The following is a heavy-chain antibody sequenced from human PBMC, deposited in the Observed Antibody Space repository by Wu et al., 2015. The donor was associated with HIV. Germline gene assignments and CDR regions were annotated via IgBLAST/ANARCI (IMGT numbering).Heavy chain of an antibody. CDR2: VSPYNGNT. CDR3: ARGAVADV. CDR1: GYTFINYG. D-gene: IGHD6-19*01. Sequence: QVQLVQSGAEVKTPGASVKVSCKASGYTFINYGIIWVRQVPGQGPEWMGWVSPYNGNTRYGQKFQGRVTMTTETSSTTAYMELRSLRSDDTAVYYCARGAVADVWGKGTTVIVSS. V-gene: IGHV1-18*01. J-gene: IGHJ6*04.